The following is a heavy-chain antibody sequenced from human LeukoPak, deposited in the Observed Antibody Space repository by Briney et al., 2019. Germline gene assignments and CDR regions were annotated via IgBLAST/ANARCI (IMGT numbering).Heavy chain of an antibody. CDR2: ISSSSRYI. V-gene: IGHV3-21*04. CDR3: ARALGGDYDY. D-gene: IGHD2-21*01. J-gene: IGHJ4*02. CDR1: GFTFTSYS. Sequence: GGSLRLSCAASGFTFTSYSMNWVRQAPGKGLEWVSSISSSSRYIYYADSVKGRFTISRDNAKNSLYLQMNSLRAEDTALYYCARALGGDYDYWGQGTLVTVSS.